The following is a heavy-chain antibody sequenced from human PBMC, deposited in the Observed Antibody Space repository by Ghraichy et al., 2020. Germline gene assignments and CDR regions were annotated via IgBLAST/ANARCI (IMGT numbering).Heavy chain of an antibody. V-gene: IGHV4-4*07. Sequence: SETLSLTCTVSGGSISSYYWSWIRQPAGKGLEWIGRIYTSGSTNYNPSLKSRVTMSVDTSKNQFSLKLSSVTAADTAVYYCARDGGVYDFWSGYSPFDAFDIWGQGTMVTVSS. J-gene: IGHJ3*02. D-gene: IGHD3-3*01. CDR3: ARDGGVYDFWSGYSPFDAFDI. CDR2: IYTSGST. CDR1: GGSISSYY.